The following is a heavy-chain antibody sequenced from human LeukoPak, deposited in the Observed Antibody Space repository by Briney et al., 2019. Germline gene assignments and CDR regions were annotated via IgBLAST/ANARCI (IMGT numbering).Heavy chain of an antibody. CDR3: ARVRSGSFDY. Sequence: PGGSLRLSCAASGFTFSSYAMSWVRQAPGKGLEWVSAISGSGGSTYYADSVKGRFIISKDTSKNTVYLQMNSLRAEDTAVYYCARVRSGSFDYWGQGTLVTVSS. CDR1: GFTFSSYA. J-gene: IGHJ4*02. CDR2: ISGSGGST. V-gene: IGHV3-23*01. D-gene: IGHD3-10*01.